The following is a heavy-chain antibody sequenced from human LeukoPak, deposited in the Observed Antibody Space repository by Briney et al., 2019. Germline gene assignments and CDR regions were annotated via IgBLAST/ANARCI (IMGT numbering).Heavy chain of an antibody. Sequence: ASVKVSCKASGYTFTSYGISWVRQAPGQGLEWMGWISAYNSNTNYAQKLQGRVTMTTDTSTSTAYMELRSLRSDDTAVYYCARDVRQWLVLDYWGQGTLVTVSS. J-gene: IGHJ4*02. CDR2: ISAYNSNT. D-gene: IGHD6-19*01. V-gene: IGHV1-18*01. CDR1: GYTFTSYG. CDR3: ARDVRQWLVLDY.